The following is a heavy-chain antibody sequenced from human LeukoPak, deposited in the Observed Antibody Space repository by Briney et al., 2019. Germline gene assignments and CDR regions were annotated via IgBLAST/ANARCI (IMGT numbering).Heavy chain of an antibody. J-gene: IGHJ4*02. V-gene: IGHV3-13*01. CDR1: GFTFSSYD. D-gene: IGHD6-13*01. CDR2: IGDT. CDR3: ARVRYVSSWSFDC. Sequence: PGGSLRLSCAASGFTFSSYDMHWVRQATGKGLEWVSGIGDTYYSGSVKGRFTISRENAKNSLYLQMNSLRAGDTAVYYCARVRYVSSWSFDCWGQGTLVTVSS.